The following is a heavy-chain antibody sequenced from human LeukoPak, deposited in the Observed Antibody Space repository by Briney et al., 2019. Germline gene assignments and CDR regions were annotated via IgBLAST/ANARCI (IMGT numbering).Heavy chain of an antibody. CDR1: GFTFSSYS. D-gene: IGHD2-2*01. Sequence: PGGSLRLSCAASGFTFSSYSMNWVRQAPGKGLEWVSYISSSSSTIYYADSVKGRFTISRDNAKNSLYLQMNNLRAEDTAVYYCARGSLFKCSSTSCNSYWGQGTLVTVSS. CDR3: ARGSLFKCSSTSCNSY. CDR2: ISSSSSTI. J-gene: IGHJ4*02. V-gene: IGHV3-48*01.